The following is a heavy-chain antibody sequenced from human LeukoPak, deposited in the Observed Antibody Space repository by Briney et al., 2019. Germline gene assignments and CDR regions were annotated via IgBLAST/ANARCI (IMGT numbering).Heavy chain of an antibody. CDR3: ARDPIAVAGN. Sequence: MTGGSLRLSCAASGFTFSSYSMNWVRQAPGKGLEWVSSISSSSSYIYYADSVKGRFTISRDNAKNSLYLQMNSLRAEDTAVYYCARDPIAVAGNWGQGTLVTVSS. CDR1: GFTFSSYS. V-gene: IGHV3-21*01. CDR2: ISSSSSYI. J-gene: IGHJ4*02. D-gene: IGHD6-19*01.